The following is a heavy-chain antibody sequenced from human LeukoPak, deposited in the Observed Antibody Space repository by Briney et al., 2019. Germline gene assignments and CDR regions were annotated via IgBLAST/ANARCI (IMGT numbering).Heavy chain of an antibody. CDR3: ARGKDHDFWNPFDH. V-gene: IGHV3-23*01. D-gene: IGHD3-3*01. CDR2: IDGSGGRP. J-gene: IGHJ4*02. CDR1: GFTLSKYA. Sequence: GGSLRLSCAASGFTLSKYAMNWVRQAPGKGLEWVSGIDGSGGRPPSADSVKGRFTITRDISKNTLYLQMDSLRAEDTAAYYCARGKDHDFWNPFDHWGQGTLVTVSS.